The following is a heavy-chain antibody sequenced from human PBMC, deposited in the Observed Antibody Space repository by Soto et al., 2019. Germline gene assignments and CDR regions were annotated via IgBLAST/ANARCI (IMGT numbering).Heavy chain of an antibody. CDR1: GGSVSSGSYY. D-gene: IGHD3-10*01. CDR3: ARGSGFVDP. V-gene: IGHV4-61*01. Sequence: QVQLQESGPGLVKPSETLSLTCTVSGGSVSSGSYYWSWIRQPPGKGLEWIGYIYYSGSTNYNPSLKSRVTISVDTSKNQFSLKLSSVTAADTAVYYCARGSGFVDPWGQGTLVTVSS. J-gene: IGHJ5*02. CDR2: IYYSGST.